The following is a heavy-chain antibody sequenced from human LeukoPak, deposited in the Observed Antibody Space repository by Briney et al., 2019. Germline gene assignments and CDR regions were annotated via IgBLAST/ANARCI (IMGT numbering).Heavy chain of an antibody. J-gene: IGHJ3*02. D-gene: IGHD6-13*01. CDR2: IYYSGST. CDR3: ASKYSSSWYHNDAFDI. Sequence: SETLSLTCTVSGGSISSSSYYWGWIRQPPGKGLEWIGSIYYSGSTYYNPSLKSRVTISVDTSKNQFSLKLSSVTAADTAVYYCASKYSSSWYHNDAFDIWGQGIMVTVSS. CDR1: GGSISSSSYY. V-gene: IGHV4-39*01.